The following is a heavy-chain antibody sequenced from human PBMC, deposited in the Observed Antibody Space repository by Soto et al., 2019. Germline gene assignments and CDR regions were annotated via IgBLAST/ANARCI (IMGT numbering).Heavy chain of an antibody. CDR1: GYTFTGYY. V-gene: IGHV1-2*04. CDR2: INPNSGGT. CDR3: ARSPNRGSLGGFNWFDP. J-gene: IGHJ5*02. Sequence: QVQLVQSGAEVKKPGASVKVSCKASGYTFTGYYMHWVRQAPGQGLGWMGWINPNSGGTNYAQKFQGWVTMTRDTSISTAYMELSRLRSDDTAVYYCARSPNRGSLGGFNWFDPWGQGTLVTVSS. D-gene: IGHD7-27*01.